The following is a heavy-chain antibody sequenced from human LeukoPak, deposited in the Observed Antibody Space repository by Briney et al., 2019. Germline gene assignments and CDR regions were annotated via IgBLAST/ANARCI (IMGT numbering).Heavy chain of an antibody. CDR2: ITSGSSI. J-gene: IGHJ6*03. CDR1: GFTFSAYS. CDR3: ARVRGAGLQYYYMDV. D-gene: IGHD1-26*01. Sequence: GGSLRLSCAASGFTFSAYSMNWVRQAPGKGLEWVSYITSGSSIYYADSVKGRFTISRDNAKNSLYLQMNSLRAEDTAVYYCARVRGAGLQYYYMDVWGKGTTVTVS. V-gene: IGHV3-48*01.